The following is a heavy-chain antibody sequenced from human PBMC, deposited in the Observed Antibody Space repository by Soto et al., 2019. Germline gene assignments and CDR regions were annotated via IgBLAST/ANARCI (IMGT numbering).Heavy chain of an antibody. J-gene: IGHJ4*02. V-gene: IGHV3-23*01. CDR2: ISGSGGST. D-gene: IGHD4-17*01. Sequence: GGSLRLSCAASGFTFSSYAMSWVRQAPGKGLEWVSAISGSGGSTYYADSVKGRFTISRDNSKNTLYLQMDSLRAEDTAVYYCAKDRQDYGTAAFDYWGQGTLVTVSS. CDR1: GFTFSSYA. CDR3: AKDRQDYGTAAFDY.